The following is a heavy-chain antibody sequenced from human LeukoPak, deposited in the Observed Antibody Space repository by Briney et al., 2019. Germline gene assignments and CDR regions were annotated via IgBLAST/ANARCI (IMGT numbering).Heavy chain of an antibody. V-gene: IGHV3-11*01. J-gene: IGHJ5*02. Sequence: PGGSLRLSCAASGFIFKDYYMAWVRQAPGKGLEWVSYISGTGFTTYNTDSVKGRFAISRDNAKNSLYLQMNSLRAEDTAVHYCARALYSSGWDPGGQGTLVTVSS. CDR3: ARALYSSGWDP. CDR2: ISGTGFTT. CDR1: GFIFKDYY. D-gene: IGHD6-19*01.